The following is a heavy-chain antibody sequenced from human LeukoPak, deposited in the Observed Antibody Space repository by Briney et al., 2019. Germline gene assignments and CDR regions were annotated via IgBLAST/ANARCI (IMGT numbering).Heavy chain of an antibody. Sequence: PSETLSLTCSVSVGSISSGICDWSWFRQPSGKGLEWIGRIYTSVSTNYNPSRKSRVTISVDTSKTQFSLQLSSVTAEDTAVYYCARDYYGSGRYYNVLVQHYYYMDVWGKGPTVTISS. CDR1: VGSISSGICD. J-gene: IGHJ6*03. CDR3: ARDYYGSGRYYNVLVQHYYYMDV. V-gene: IGHV4-61*02. D-gene: IGHD3-10*01. CDR2: IYTSVST.